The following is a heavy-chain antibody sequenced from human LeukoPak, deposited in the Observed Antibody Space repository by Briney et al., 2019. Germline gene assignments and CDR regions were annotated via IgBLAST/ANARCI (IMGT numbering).Heavy chain of an antibody. V-gene: IGHV1-2*02. J-gene: IGHJ4*02. CDR2: INPNSGGT. D-gene: IGHD2-2*01. CDR1: GYTFTGYY. CDR3: ARDRGYCSSTSCFPGAY. Sequence: ASVKVSCKASGYTFTGYYMHWVRQAPGQGLEWMGWINPNSGGTNYAQKFQGRVTMTRDTSISTAYMELSRLRSDDTAVYYCARDRGYCSSTSCFPGAYRGQGTLVTVSS.